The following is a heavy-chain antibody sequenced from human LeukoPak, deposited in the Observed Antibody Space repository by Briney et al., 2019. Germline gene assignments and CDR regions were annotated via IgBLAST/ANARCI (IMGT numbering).Heavy chain of an antibody. CDR2: ISGSGGTT. CDR1: GFTFSSYG. D-gene: IGHD5-18*01. CDR3: AKNAGYSYGLYYFDY. J-gene: IGHJ4*02. V-gene: IGHV3-23*01. Sequence: GGSLRLSCVASGFTFSSYGMNWVRQAPGKGLEWVSAISGSGGTTYYADSVKGRFTISRDNSKNTVHLQMDSLRAEDSAVYYCAKNAGYSYGLYYFDYWGQGTLVTVSS.